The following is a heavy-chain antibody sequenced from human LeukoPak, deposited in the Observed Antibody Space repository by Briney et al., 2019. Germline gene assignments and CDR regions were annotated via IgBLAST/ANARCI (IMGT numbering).Heavy chain of an antibody. Sequence: PSETLSLTCTVSGGSISSSSYYWGWLRQPPGKGLEWIGSIYYSGSTYYNPSLKSRVTISVDTSKNQFSLKLSSVTAADTAVYYCARRTLRLEQYYYGSGSYYPFDYWGQGTLVTVSS. CDR2: IYYSGST. CDR3: ARRTLRLEQYYYGSGSYYPFDY. CDR1: GGSISSSSYY. J-gene: IGHJ4*02. D-gene: IGHD3-10*01. V-gene: IGHV4-39*01.